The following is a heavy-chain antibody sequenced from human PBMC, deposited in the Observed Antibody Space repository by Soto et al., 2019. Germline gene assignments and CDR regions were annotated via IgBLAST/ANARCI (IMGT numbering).Heavy chain of an antibody. V-gene: IGHV5-51*01. CDR1: GYNFLNYW. CDR3: ARQLTQIVEDAFDI. J-gene: IGHJ3*02. Sequence: GESLKISCKGSGYNFLNYWIGWVRQMPGKGLEWMGIIYPGDSDTRYSPSFQGQVTISADKSISTAYLQWSSLKASDTAMYYCARQLTQIVEDAFDIWGQGTTVTVSS. D-gene: IGHD7-27*01. CDR2: IYPGDSDT.